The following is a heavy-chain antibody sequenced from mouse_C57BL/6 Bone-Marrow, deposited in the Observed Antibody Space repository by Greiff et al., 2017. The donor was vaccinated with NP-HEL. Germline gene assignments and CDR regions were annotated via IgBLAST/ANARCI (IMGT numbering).Heavy chain of an antibody. CDR1: GFTFSSYG. D-gene: IGHD4-1*01. CDR2: ISSGGSYT. Sequence: QLVESGGDLVKPGGSLKLSCAASGFTFSSYGMSWVRQTPDKRLEWVATISSGGSYTYYPDSVKGRFTISRDNAKNTLYLQMSSLKSEDTAMYYWASRTGTHFDYWGQGTTLTVSS. V-gene: IGHV5-6*01. CDR3: ASRTGTHFDY. J-gene: IGHJ2*01.